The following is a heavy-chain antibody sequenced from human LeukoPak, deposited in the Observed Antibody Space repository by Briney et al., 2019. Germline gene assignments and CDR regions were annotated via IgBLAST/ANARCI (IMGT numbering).Heavy chain of an antibody. CDR2: INHSGSN. V-gene: IGHV4-34*01. J-gene: IGHJ4*02. Sequence: PSETLSLTCAVYGGSFSGYYWSWIRQPPGKGLEWIGEINHSGSNNYNPSLKSRVTISVDTSKNQFSLKLSSVTAADTAVYYCARVDFWSGYTTDWGQGTLVTVSS. CDR3: ARVDFWSGYTTD. CDR1: GGSFSGYY. D-gene: IGHD3-3*01.